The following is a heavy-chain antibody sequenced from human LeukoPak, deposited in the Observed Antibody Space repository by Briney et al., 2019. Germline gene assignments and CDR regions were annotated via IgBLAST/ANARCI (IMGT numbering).Heavy chain of an antibody. D-gene: IGHD2-21*02. CDR1: GFTFSDHY. J-gene: IGHJ5*02. V-gene: IGHV3-72*01. CDR2: SRNKANSYTT. Sequence: GGSLRLSCAASGFTFSDHYMDWVRQAPGKGLEWVGRSRNKANSYTTEYAASVKGRFTISRDESKNSLFLEMNSLKTEDTAVYYCARGVTPSWFDPWGQGTVVTVSS. CDR3: ARGVTPSWFDP.